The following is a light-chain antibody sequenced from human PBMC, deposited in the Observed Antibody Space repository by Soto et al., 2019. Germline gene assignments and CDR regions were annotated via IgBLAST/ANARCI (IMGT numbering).Light chain of an antibody. Sequence: ETGMTQSPATLSVSPGERTTLSCRASQSVSSNLAWYQQRPGQAPRLLIYGVSTRATGIPARFSGSGSGTEFTLTISSLQSEDFAVYYCQQYYNWPLTFGGGTKVDIK. CDR3: QQYYNWPLT. CDR2: GVS. CDR1: QSVSSN. J-gene: IGKJ4*01. V-gene: IGKV3-15*01.